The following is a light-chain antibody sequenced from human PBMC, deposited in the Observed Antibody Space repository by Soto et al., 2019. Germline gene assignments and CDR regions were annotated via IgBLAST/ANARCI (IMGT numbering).Light chain of an antibody. CDR2: GAS. V-gene: IGKV3-15*01. CDR3: QQYNSWPPIT. J-gene: IGKJ5*01. CDR1: QSVSSN. Sequence: EIVMTQSPATLSVSPGERATLSCRASQSVSSNLAWYQQKPGQDPRLLIYGASTRATGITARFSGGGSGTEFTLPISSLQSEDFAVYYCQQYNSWPPITFGQGTRLEIK.